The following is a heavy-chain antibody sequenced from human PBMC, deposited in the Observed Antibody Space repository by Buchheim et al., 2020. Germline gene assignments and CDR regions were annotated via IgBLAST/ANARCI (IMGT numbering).Heavy chain of an antibody. Sequence: EVQLVQSGGGLVQPGGSLKLSCAASGLTFSDSHVHWVRQASGKGLEGVGRIRSEGNNYATEYAASVKGRFTISINDSKNKPYLQRNSLKIEDTAYYYCSRWVPSKGIDLWGQGTT. CDR3: SRWVPSKGIDL. V-gene: IGHV3-73*01. D-gene: IGHD3-10*01. CDR2: IRSEGNNYAT. J-gene: IGHJ6*02. CDR1: GLTFSDSH.